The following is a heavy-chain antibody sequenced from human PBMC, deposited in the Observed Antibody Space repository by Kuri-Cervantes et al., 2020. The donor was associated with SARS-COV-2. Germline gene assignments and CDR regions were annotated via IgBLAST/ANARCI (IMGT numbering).Heavy chain of an antibody. V-gene: IGHV4-59*01. CDR3: ARGRATFDY. CDR2: IYNVENT. Sequence: SETLSLTCTVSGASISDTFWSWFRQPPGKGLEWIGYIYNVENTNYNPSLESRVTISIDTSRNQVSLRLSSVTAADTAVYYCARGRATFDYWGQGTLVTVSS. CDR1: GASISDTF. J-gene: IGHJ4*02.